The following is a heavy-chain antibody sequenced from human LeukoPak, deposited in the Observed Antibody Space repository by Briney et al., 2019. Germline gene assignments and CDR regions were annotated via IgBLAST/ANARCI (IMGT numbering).Heavy chain of an antibody. CDR2: ISSGGGAT. V-gene: IGHV3-48*03. J-gene: IGHJ6*04. CDR1: GFTFSNYE. CDR3: ARGTYGSGTYGRYGMDV. Sequence: GGSLRLSCAASGFTFSNYEMHWVRQAPGKGLEWISDISSGGGATYYADSVKGRFTIPRDIVNSSLFLQVNRLRAEDTAVYYCARGTYGSGTYGRYGMDVWGKGTTVTVSS. D-gene: IGHD3-10*01.